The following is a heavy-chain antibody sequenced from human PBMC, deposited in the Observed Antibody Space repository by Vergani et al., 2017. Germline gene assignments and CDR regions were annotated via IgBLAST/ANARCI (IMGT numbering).Heavy chain of an antibody. D-gene: IGHD6-13*01. CDR2: INPNSGGT. Sequence: QVQLVQSGAEVKKPGASVKVSCKASGYTFTSYYMHWVRQAPGQGLEWMGWINPNSGGTNYAQKFQGRVTITRDTSISTAYMELSRLRSDDTAVYYCARVIAAATNRAFDIWGQGTMVTVSS. V-gene: IGHV1-2*02. CDR3: ARVIAAATNRAFDI. CDR1: GYTFTSYY. J-gene: IGHJ3*02.